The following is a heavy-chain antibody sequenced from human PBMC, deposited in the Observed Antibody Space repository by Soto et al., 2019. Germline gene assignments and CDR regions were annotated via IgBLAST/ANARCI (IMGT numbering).Heavy chain of an antibody. CDR3: TTDLIHWFGEYTFTMDA. CDR1: GFTFRNAW. Sequence: EVQLVASGGGLVKPGGPLTLSCDVSGFTFRNAWLSWVRQAPGKGLEWVGRIKRKSDGETTDYAAHVKGRFTISRDDARDTFYVRKSSLKREYTAVYYCTTDLIHWFGEYTFTMDAWGQGTTVTVSS. V-gene: IGHV3-15*01. CDR2: IKRKSDGETT. D-gene: IGHD3-10*01. J-gene: IGHJ6*02.